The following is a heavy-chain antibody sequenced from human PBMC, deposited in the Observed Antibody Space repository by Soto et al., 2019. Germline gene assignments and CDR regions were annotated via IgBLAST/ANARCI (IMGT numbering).Heavy chain of an antibody. CDR1: GGSISSSSYY. D-gene: IGHD3-16*01. Sequence: QLQLQESGPGLVKPSETLSLTCTVSGGSISSSSYYWGWIRQPPGKGLEWIGSIYYSGSTYYNPSLKSRVTISVDTSKNQFSLKLSSVTAADTAVYYCASRRSGGSRYGMDVWGQGTTVTVSS. V-gene: IGHV4-39*01. CDR2: IYYSGST. CDR3: ASRRSGGSRYGMDV. J-gene: IGHJ6*02.